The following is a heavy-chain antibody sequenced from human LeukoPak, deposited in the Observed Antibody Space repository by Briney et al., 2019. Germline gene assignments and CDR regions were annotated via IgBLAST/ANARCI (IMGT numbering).Heavy chain of an antibody. D-gene: IGHD1-1*01. CDR3: AKSAGGNSNWQFDY. CDR2: ISGGGGNP. Sequence: GGSLRLSCAASGIIFSSYGLIWVRQAPGKGLEWVSGISGGGGNPSYTDSVKGRFTISRDNSKNTLFLRMNSLRPEDTALYYCAKSAGGNSNWQFDYWGQGTLVTVSS. V-gene: IGHV3-23*01. CDR1: GIIFSSYG. J-gene: IGHJ4*02.